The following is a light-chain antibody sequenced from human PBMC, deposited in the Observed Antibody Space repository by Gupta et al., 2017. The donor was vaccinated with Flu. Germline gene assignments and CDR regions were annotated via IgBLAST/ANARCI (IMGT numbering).Light chain of an antibody. CDR1: QDISKY. Sequence: DIQMTPSPSSLSASVGDRVTITCQASQDISKYLNWYQQRRGKAPKLLIYGASNLETGVPSRFSGSGSGTDFTFTISSLQPEDIATYYCQQYDDLPRTFAQGTKVEIK. V-gene: IGKV1-33*01. J-gene: IGKJ1*01. CDR3: QQYDDLPRT. CDR2: GAS.